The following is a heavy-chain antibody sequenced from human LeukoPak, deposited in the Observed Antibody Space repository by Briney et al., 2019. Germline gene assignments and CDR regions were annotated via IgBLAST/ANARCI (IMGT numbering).Heavy chain of an antibody. CDR3: GRCSRNSGGGGVVFDI. V-gene: IGHV3-21*04. J-gene: IGHJ3*02. Sequence: PGGSLRLSCAGSGFTFSSYGMNWVRQAPGKGLEWVSSISTSSSYIYYADSMKGRFIVSRHNARNSLYLQMNSLRAEDTAIYYGGRCSRNSGGGGVVFDIGGKGKMAPFSS. D-gene: IGHD2-8*02. CDR2: ISTSSSYI. CDR1: GFTFSSYG.